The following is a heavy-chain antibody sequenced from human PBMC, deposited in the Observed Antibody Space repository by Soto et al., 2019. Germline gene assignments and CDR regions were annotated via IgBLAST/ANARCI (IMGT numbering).Heavy chain of an antibody. V-gene: IGHV1-69*06. CDR3: ARSETAGHCGFDI. Sequence: QVQLVQSGAEMREPGSSVKVSCKASGGTFSSSAINWLRQATGQGPEWMGGIIPTFGTGNYIEKFRGRVTITANTSTSTAHMEVSCLTSEATAMYFCARSETAGHCGFDIWGQGTMVTVSS. CDR1: GGTFSSSA. D-gene: IGHD6-19*01. J-gene: IGHJ3*02. CDR2: IIPTFGTG.